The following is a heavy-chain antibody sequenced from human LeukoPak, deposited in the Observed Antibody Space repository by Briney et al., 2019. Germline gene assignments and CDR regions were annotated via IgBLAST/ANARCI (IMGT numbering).Heavy chain of an antibody. CDR1: GGSISSYY. CDR3: ARHPPSGGAGAFDT. J-gene: IGHJ3*02. V-gene: IGHV4-59*08. D-gene: IGHD3-16*01. CDR2: IYYSGST. Sequence: SETLSLTCTVSGGSISSYYWSWIRQPPGKGLEWIGYIYYSGSTNYNPSLKSRVTISVDTSKNQFSLKLSSVTAADTAVYYCARHPPSGGAGAFDTCGQGTMVTVSS.